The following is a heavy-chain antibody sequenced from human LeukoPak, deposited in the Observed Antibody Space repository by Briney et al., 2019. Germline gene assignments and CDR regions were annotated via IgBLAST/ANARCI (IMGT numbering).Heavy chain of an antibody. V-gene: IGHV4-30-2*01. D-gene: IGHD2-2*01. J-gene: IGHJ6*03. Sequence: PSETLSLTCTVSGGSISSGGYYRSWIRQPPGKGLEWIGYIYHSGSTYYNPSLKSRVTISVDRSKNQFSLKLSSVTAADTAVYYCARTYCSSTSCPRDYYYMDVWGQGTMVTVSS. CDR2: IYHSGST. CDR1: GGSISSGGYY. CDR3: ARTYCSSTSCPRDYYYMDV.